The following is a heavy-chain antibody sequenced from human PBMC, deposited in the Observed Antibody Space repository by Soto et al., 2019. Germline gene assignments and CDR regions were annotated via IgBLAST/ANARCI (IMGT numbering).Heavy chain of an antibody. Sequence: QVQLVESGGGVVQPGRSLRLSCAASGFTFSSYGMHWVRQAPGKGLEWVAVISYDGSNKYYADSVKGRFTISRDNSKNTLYLQMNSLRAEDTAVYYCAKVGLWFGELFLPPDYWGQGTLVTVSS. CDR3: AKVGLWFGELFLPPDY. J-gene: IGHJ4*02. CDR2: ISYDGSNK. V-gene: IGHV3-30*18. D-gene: IGHD3-10*01. CDR1: GFTFSSYG.